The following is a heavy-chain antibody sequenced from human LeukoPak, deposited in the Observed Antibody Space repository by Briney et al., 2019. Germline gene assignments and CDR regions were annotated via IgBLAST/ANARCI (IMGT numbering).Heavy chain of an antibody. CDR2: IYYSGST. Sequence: SETLSLTCTVSGGSISSYYWSWIRQPPGKGLEWIGYIYYSGSTNYNPSLKSRVTISVDTSKNQFSLKLSSVTAADTAVYYCARLVAAAGTALFDYWAQGTLVTVSS. CDR1: GGSISSYY. J-gene: IGHJ4*02. CDR3: ARLVAAAGTALFDY. V-gene: IGHV4-59*08. D-gene: IGHD6-13*01.